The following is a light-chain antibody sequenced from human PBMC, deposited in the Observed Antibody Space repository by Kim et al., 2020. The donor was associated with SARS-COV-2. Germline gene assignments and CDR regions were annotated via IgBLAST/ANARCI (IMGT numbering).Light chain of an antibody. J-gene: IGKJ1*01. Sequence: LSPRERATLTCRARQSFANYIAWYHQNPGQAPRLHIYDASTRAYGMPARFSGSLSGTDFTLTISSLGPEDFAVYYCQQRSSWPRTFGQGTKVDIK. CDR2: DAS. CDR3: QQRSSWPRT. V-gene: IGKV3-11*01. CDR1: QSFANY.